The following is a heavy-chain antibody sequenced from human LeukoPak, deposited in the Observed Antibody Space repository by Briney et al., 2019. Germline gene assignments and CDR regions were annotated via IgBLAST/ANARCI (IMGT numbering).Heavy chain of an antibody. CDR3: ARGGLYGSGSYRLFDY. CDR2: IYSGGST. V-gene: IGHV3-53*01. Sequence: GGSLRLSCAASGFTVSSSYMSWVRQAPGKGLEWVSVIYSGGSTYYADSVKGRFTISRDNSKNTLYLQMNSLRAEDTAVYYCARGGLYGSGSYRLFDYWGQGTLVTVSS. D-gene: IGHD3-10*01. J-gene: IGHJ4*02. CDR1: GFTVSSSY.